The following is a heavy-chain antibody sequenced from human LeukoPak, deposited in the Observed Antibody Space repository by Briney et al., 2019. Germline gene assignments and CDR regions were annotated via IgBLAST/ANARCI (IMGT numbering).Heavy chain of an antibody. J-gene: IGHJ4*02. Sequence: PGGSLRLSCAASGFTFSSYEMNWVRQAPGKGLEWISYISSSGSTIYYADSVKGRFTISRDNSKNTLYLQMNSLRAEDTAVYYCAKGSGNLDYWGQGTLVTVSS. CDR1: GFTFSSYE. CDR3: AKGSGNLDY. D-gene: IGHD2/OR15-2a*01. CDR2: ISSSGSTI. V-gene: IGHV3-48*03.